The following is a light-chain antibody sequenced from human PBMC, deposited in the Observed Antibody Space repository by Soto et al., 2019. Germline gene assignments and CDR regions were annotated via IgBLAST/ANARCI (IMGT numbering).Light chain of an antibody. CDR1: QSVSSN. CDR3: QHYNNWPMYT. J-gene: IGKJ5*01. V-gene: IGKV3-15*01. CDR2: GAS. Sequence: EIVMTQSPATLSVSPGEGATLSCRASQSVSSNLAWYQQKPGQARRLLIYGASTRATGIPASFSGSGSGTEFTLTISSLQSEDFAVYYCQHYNNWPMYTFGQGTRLEIK.